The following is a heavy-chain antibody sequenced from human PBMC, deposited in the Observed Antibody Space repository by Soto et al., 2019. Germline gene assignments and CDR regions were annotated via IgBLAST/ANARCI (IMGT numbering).Heavy chain of an antibody. CDR3: ARSDARS. V-gene: IGHV4-59*01. D-gene: IGHD2-2*01. CDR1: GGSISSYY. CDR2: IYYSGST. Sequence: PSETLSLSCTVSGGSISSYYWSWIRQPPGKGLEWIGYIYYSGSTNYNPSLKSRVTISVDTSKNQFSLKLSSVTAADTAVYSSARSDARSWGQGTLVTVSS. J-gene: IGHJ5*02.